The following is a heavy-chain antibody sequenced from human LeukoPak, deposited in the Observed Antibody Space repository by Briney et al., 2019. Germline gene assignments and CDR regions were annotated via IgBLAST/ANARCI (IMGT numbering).Heavy chain of an antibody. CDR1: GFTFSSYA. CDR3: AREYCSGGDCQYYFDY. Sequence: QPGGSLRLSCAASGFTFSSYAMHWVRQAPGQGLEYVSAITSNGGSPYYADSVRGRFTISGDNSKNTLYLQMGSLRAEDMAVYYCAREYCSGGDCQYYFDYWGQGTLVTVSS. J-gene: IGHJ4*02. D-gene: IGHD2-15*01. CDR2: ITSNGGSP. V-gene: IGHV3-64*02.